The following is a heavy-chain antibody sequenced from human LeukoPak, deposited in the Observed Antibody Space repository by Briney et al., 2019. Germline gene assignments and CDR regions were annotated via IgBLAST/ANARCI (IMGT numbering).Heavy chain of an antibody. CDR2: IYYSGST. CDR3: ASTRGGVADY. J-gene: IGHJ4*02. Sequence: PSETLSLTCTVSGGSISSSSYYWGWIRQPPGKGLEWIGSIYYSGSTYYNPSLKSRVTISVDTSKNQFSLKLSSVTAADTAVYYCASTRGGVADYWGQGTLVTVSS. V-gene: IGHV4-39*07. D-gene: IGHD3-16*01. CDR1: GGSISSSSYY.